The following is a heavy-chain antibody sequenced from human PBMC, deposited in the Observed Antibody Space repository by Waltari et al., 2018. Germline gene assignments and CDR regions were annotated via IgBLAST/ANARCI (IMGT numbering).Heavy chain of an antibody. D-gene: IGHD3-16*01. J-gene: IGHJ4*02. V-gene: IGHV4-38-2*01. CDR3: ARFPFDPQDY. CDR2: IYHSGST. CDR1: GYSISSGSY. Sequence: QVQLQESGPGLVKPSATPSTTCAVPGYSISSGSYWGWIRQPPGKGLGWIGSIYHSGSTYYNPSLKSRVTISVDTSKNQFSLKLSSVTAADTAVYYCARFPFDPQDYWGQGTLVTVSS.